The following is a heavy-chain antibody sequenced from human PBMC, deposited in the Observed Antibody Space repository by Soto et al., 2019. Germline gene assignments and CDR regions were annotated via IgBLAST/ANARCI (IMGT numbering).Heavy chain of an antibody. CDR3: ASPPDFWSGYSFDY. J-gene: IGHJ4*02. Sequence: KPSETLSLTSAVYCGSFSGYYWSWIRQPPGKGLEWIGEINHSGSTNYNPSLKSRVTISVDTSKNQFSLKLSSVTAADTAVYYCASPPDFWSGYSFDYRGQGTLVTVSS. CDR2: INHSGST. CDR1: CGSFSGYY. D-gene: IGHD3-3*01. V-gene: IGHV4-34*01.